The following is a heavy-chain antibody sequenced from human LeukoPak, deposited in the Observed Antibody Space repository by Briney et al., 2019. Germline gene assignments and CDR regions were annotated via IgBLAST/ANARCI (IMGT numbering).Heavy chain of an antibody. CDR2: ISYDGSDV. J-gene: IGHJ4*02. D-gene: IGHD2-8*01. CDR3: ARDNNGDY. CDR1: GFTFSNYA. V-gene: IGHV3-30*04. Sequence: GGSLRPSCAASGFTFSNYAMHWVRQAPGRGLQWVAVISYDGSDVNCADSVKGRFTISRDNSESTLYLQLNSLRVEDTAVYYCARDNNGDYWGQGTLVTVSS.